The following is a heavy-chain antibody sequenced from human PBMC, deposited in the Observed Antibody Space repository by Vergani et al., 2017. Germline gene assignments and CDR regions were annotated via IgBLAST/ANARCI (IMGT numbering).Heavy chain of an antibody. Sequence: QVQLVQSGAEVKKPGSSVKVSCKASGGTFSSYAISWVRQAPGQGLEWMGWIIPIFGTATYAQKFQGRFTITADESTSTAYMELSSLRSEDTAVYYCARLADYDYGDDPAFFWGQGTLVTVSS. D-gene: IGHD4-17*01. CDR1: GGTFSSYA. V-gene: IGHV1-69*12. CDR3: ARLADYDYGDDPAFF. CDR2: IIPIFGTA. J-gene: IGHJ4*02.